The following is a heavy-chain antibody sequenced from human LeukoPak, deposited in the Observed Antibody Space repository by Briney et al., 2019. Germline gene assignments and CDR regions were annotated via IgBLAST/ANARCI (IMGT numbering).Heavy chain of an antibody. D-gene: IGHD3-10*01. CDR3: ARMVRGYYFDY. CDR1: GFTFSSYA. V-gene: IGHV3-23*01. CDR2: ISGSGGST. J-gene: IGHJ4*02. Sequence: GGSLRLSCAASGFTFSSYAMNWVRQAPGKGLEWVSAISGSGGSTYYADSVKGRFTISRDNSKNTLYLQMNSLRAEDTAVYYCARMVRGYYFDYWGQGTLVTVSS.